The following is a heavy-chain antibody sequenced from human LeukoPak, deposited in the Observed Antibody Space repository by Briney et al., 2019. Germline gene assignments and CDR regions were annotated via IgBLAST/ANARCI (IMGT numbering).Heavy chain of an antibody. J-gene: IGHJ4*02. V-gene: IGHV1-69*01. CDR1: GGTFSSYA. CDR3: ALLWFGELWTKDY. CDR2: IIPIFGTA. D-gene: IGHD3-10*01. Sequence: VASVKVSCKASGGTFSSYAISWVRQAPGQGLEWMGGIIPIFGTANYAQKFQGRVTITADESTSTAYMELSSLRSEDTAVYYCALLWFGELWTKDYWGQGTLVTVSS.